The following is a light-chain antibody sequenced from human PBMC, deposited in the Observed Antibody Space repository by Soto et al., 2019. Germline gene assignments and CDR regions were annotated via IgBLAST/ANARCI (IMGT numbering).Light chain of an antibody. J-gene: IGKJ4*01. V-gene: IGKV1-9*01. CDR2: AAS. CDR1: QGISSY. CDR3: QQVNSYPLT. Sequence: DIQMTQSPSSLSASVVDRVTITCRASQGISSYLAWYQQKPGKAPKLLIYAASTLQSGVPSRFSGSGSGTQFTLTISSLQPEDFATYYCQQVNSYPLTFGGGTRWIS.